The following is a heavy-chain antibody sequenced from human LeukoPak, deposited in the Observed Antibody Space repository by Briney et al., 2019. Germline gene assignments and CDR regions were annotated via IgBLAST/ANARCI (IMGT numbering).Heavy chain of an antibody. D-gene: IGHD3-22*01. CDR3: ARGRFDYYDSSGYYVFDY. CDR2: MNPNSGNT. V-gene: IGHV1-8*02. CDR1: GYTFTGYY. Sequence: SVKVSCKASGYTFTGYYMHWVRQATGQGLEWMGWMNPNSGNTGYAQKFQGRVTMTRSTSISTAYMELSSLRSEDTAVYYCARGRFDYYDSSGYYVFDYWGQGTLVTVSS. J-gene: IGHJ4*02.